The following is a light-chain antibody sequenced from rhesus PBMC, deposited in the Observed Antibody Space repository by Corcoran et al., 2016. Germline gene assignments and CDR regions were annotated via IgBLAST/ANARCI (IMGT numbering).Light chain of an antibody. CDR2: DVN. V-gene: IGLV2S7*01. J-gene: IGLJ1*01. CDR3: CSYTTSDTYI. Sequence: QSAPTQPPSVSGSPGQSVTISCTGPSSDVGGFDYVSWFQQHPGKVPKLMIYDVNKRPSGVSDRFSGSKSGNTASLTISGLQAEDESDYYCCSYTTSDTYIFGVGTRLTVL. CDR1: SSDVGGFDY.